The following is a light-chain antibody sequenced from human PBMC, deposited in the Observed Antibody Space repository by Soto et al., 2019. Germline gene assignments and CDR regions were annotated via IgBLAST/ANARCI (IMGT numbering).Light chain of an antibody. Sequence: QPVMTQPPSVSAAPGQKVTISCSGSSSNIGGNSVSWYQQLPGTAPKLLIYDDDKRPSGIPDRFSGSKSGSTASLTISGLQTEDEADYYCCSYAGRSTWDVVFGGGTKVTVL. J-gene: IGLJ2*01. V-gene: IGLV1-51*01. CDR3: CSYAGRSTWDVV. CDR1: SSNIGGNS. CDR2: DDD.